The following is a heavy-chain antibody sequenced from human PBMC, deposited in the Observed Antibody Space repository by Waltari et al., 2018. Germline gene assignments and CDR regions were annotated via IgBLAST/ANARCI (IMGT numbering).Heavy chain of an antibody. D-gene: IGHD6-6*01. V-gene: IGHV4-34*01. CDR3: AREGRAARGRYYYDGMDG. Sequence: GAGLLKPSETLSLPCAVYGGSFRGYYWSWIRKPPVKGLEWIGEIHHSASTNYNPSLKSRVTISVDTSKNQFSLKLSSVTAADTAVYYCAREGRAARGRYYYDGMDGWGQGTTVTVSS. CDR1: GGSFRGYY. CDR2: IHHSAST. J-gene: IGHJ6*02.